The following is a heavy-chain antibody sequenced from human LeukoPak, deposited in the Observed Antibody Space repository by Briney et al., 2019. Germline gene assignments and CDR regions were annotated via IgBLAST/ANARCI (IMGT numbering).Heavy chain of an antibody. CDR3: ARVRDSSGWFLDH. Sequence: GGSLRLSCAASESTVNSNYMSWVRQAPGKGLEWVSVIYSGGSTYYTDSVKGRFTISRDNSKNTLYLQMNSLRAEDTAMYYCARVRDSSGWFLDHWGQGTLVTVSS. CDR2: IYSGGST. D-gene: IGHD6-19*01. CDR1: ESTVNSNY. V-gene: IGHV3-66*01. J-gene: IGHJ4*02.